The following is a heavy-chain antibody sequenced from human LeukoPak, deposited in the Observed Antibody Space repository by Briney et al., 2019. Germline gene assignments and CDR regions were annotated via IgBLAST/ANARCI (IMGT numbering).Heavy chain of an antibody. D-gene: IGHD1-26*01. V-gene: IGHV3-30*02. CDR1: GFTFSSYG. J-gene: IGHJ4*02. CDR2: IRYDGSNK. CDR3: AKALEEADYSGSYSLDY. Sequence: PGGSLRLSCAASGFTFSSYGMHWVRQAPGKGLEWVAFIRYDGSNKYYADSVKGRFTISRDNSKNTLYLQMNSLRAEDTAVYYCAKALEEADYSGSYSLDYWGQGTLVTVSS.